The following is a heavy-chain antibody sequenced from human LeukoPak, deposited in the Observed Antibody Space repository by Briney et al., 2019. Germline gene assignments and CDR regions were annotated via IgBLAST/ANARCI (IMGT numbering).Heavy chain of an antibody. J-gene: IGHJ1*01. CDR3: ARGGTSRYGVNAEYFQH. Sequence: PSETLSLTCAVYGGSFSGYYWSWIRQPPGKGLEWIGEINHSGSTNYNPSLKSRVTISVDTSKNQFSLKLSSVTAADTAVYYCARGGTSRYGVNAEYFQHWGQGTLVTVSS. CDR2: INHSGST. D-gene: IGHD2-2*01. CDR1: GGSFSGYY. V-gene: IGHV4-34*01.